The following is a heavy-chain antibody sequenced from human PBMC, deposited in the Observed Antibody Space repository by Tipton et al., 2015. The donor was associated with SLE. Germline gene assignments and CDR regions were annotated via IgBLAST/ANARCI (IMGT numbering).Heavy chain of an antibody. CDR1: GYTFTSYD. V-gene: IGHV1-8*01. CDR2: MNPNSGNT. CDR3: ARSRYSSSSYYYYYMDV. D-gene: IGHD6-6*01. Sequence: QLVQSGAEVKKPGASVKVSCKASGYTFTSYDINWVRQATGQGLEWMGWMNPNSGNTGYAQKFQGRVTMTTDTFTSTAYMELRSLRSDDTAVYYCARSRYSSSSYYYYYMDVWGKGTTVTVSS. J-gene: IGHJ6*03.